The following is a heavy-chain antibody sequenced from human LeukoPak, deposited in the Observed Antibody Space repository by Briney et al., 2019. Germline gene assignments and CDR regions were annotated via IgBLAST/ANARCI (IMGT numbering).Heavy chain of an antibody. D-gene: IGHD5-12*01. J-gene: IGHJ4*02. CDR1: GFTFSSYA. Sequence: GGSLRLSCAASGFTFSSYAMSWVRQAPGKGLEWVSAISGSGGSTYYADSVKGRFTISRDNSKNTLYLQMDSLRAEDTAVYYCAKSYNGYESKPDYWGQGTLVTVSS. CDR3: AKSYNGYESKPDY. V-gene: IGHV3-23*01. CDR2: ISGSGGST.